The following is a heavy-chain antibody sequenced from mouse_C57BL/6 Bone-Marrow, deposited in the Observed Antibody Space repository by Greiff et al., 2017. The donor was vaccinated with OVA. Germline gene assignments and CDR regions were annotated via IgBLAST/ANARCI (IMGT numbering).Heavy chain of an antibody. V-gene: IGHV1-18*01. CDR1: GYTFTDYN. J-gene: IGHJ2*01. CDR3: ARRAYGNYVLYYFDD. CDR2: INPNNGGT. D-gene: IGHD2-1*01. Sequence: EVQLQQSGPELVKPGASVKIPCKASGYTFTDYNMDWVKQSHGKSLEWIGDINPNNGGTIYNQKFKGKATLTVAKSSSTAYMELRSLTSEDTAVYYCARRAYGNYVLYYFDDWGQGTTLTVSS.